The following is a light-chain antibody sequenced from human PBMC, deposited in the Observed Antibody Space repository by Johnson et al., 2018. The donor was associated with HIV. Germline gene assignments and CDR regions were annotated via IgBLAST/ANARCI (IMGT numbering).Light chain of an antibody. CDR3: GTWDSSLSAPRYV. CDR2: ENN. J-gene: IGLJ1*01. CDR1: SSNIGNNY. Sequence: QPVLTQPPSVSAAPGQKVTISCSGSSSNIGNNYVSWYQQLPGTAPKLLIYENNKRPSGIPDRFSGSKSGTSATLGITGLQTGAEADYYCGTWDSSLSAPRYVFGTGTKVTVL. V-gene: IGLV1-51*02.